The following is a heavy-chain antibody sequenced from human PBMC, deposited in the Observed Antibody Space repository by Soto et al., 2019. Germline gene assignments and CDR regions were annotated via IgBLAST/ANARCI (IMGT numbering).Heavy chain of an antibody. J-gene: IGHJ4*02. CDR3: ARGGATTGDY. V-gene: IGHV3-30-3*01. CDR1: GFTFSSYA. CDR2: ISYDGSNK. Sequence: QVQLVESGGGVVQPGRSLRLSCAASGFTFSSYAMHWVRQAPGKGLEWVAVISYDGSNKYYADSVKGRFTISRDNSKNTLYLQMNSLRAEDTAVYYCARGGATTGDYWGQGTLVTVSS. D-gene: IGHD1-26*01.